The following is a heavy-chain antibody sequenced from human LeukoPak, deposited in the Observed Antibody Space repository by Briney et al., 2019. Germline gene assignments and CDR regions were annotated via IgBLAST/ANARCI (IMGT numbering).Heavy chain of an antibody. CDR1: GGSISSGDYY. D-gene: IGHD2-2*02. CDR3: ARGGIVVVPAAISWFDP. Sequence: PSETLSLTCTVSGGSISSGDYYWSWIRQPPGKGLEWIGYIYYSGSTYYNPSLKSRVTISVDTSKNQFSLKLSSVTAAETAVYYCARGGIVVVPAAISWFDPWGQGTLVTVSS. J-gene: IGHJ5*02. V-gene: IGHV4-30-4*01. CDR2: IYYSGST.